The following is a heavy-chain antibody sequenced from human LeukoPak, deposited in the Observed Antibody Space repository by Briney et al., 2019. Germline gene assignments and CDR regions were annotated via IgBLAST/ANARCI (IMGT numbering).Heavy chain of an antibody. CDR1: GGSFSGYY. Sequence: SETLSLTCAVYGGSFSGYYWSWIRQPPGKGLEWIGYIYHSGSTNYNPSLKSRVTISVDTSKNQFSLRLSSVTAADTAVYYCARDGYSGNDGLWGQGTLVTASS. D-gene: IGHD5-12*01. J-gene: IGHJ4*02. CDR3: ARDGYSGNDGL. V-gene: IGHV4-59*01. CDR2: IYHSGST.